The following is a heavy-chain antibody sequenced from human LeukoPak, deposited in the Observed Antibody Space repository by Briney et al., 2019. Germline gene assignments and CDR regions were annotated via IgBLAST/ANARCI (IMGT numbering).Heavy chain of an antibody. J-gene: IGHJ4*02. CDR1: GGSISSHY. D-gene: IGHD3-22*01. CDR3: ARGGGVTYYDSTGYLWYFDY. CDR2: IYYSGST. V-gene: IGHV4-59*11. Sequence: PSETLSLTCTVSGGSISSHYWSWIRQPPGKGLEWIWYIYYSGSTKFNPSLKSRVTISVDTSKNQFSLKLSSVTAADTAVYYCARGGGVTYYDSTGYLWYFDYWGQGTLVTVSS.